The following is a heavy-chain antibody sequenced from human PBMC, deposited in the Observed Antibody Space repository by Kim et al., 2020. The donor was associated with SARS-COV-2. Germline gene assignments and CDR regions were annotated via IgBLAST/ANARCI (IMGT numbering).Heavy chain of an antibody. CDR1: GYTFTSYY. V-gene: IGHV1-46*01. J-gene: IGHJ6*02. Sequence: ASVKVSCKAXGYTFTSYYMHWVRQAPGQGLEWMGIINPSGGSTSYAQKFQGRVTMTRDTSTSTVYMELSSLRSEDTAVYYCARGTRGGYYYYYGMDVWGQGTTVTVSS. CDR2: INPSGGST. D-gene: IGHD3-16*01. CDR3: ARGTRGGYYYYYGMDV.